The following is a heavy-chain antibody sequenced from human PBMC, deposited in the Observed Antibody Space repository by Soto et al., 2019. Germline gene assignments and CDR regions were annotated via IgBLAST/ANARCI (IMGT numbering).Heavy chain of an antibody. D-gene: IGHD6-19*01. Sequence: QVQLVQSGAEVKKPGASVKVSCKASGYTFTGYYMHWVRQAPRQGLEWMGWINPNSGGTNYAQKFQGWVTMTRDTSISTAYMELSRLSSDDTAVYYCAIQGARIAVANLHAFDIWGQGTMVTVSS. CDR3: AIQGARIAVANLHAFDI. CDR2: INPNSGGT. CDR1: GYTFTGYY. J-gene: IGHJ3*02. V-gene: IGHV1-2*04.